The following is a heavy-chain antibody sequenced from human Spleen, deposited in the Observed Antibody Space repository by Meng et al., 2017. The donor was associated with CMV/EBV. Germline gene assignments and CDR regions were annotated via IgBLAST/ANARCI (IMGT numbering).Heavy chain of an antibody. D-gene: IGHD1/OR15-1a*01. J-gene: IGHJ6*02. V-gene: IGHV1-2*02. CDR3: ARELEQQLSGMDV. CDR2: INPNSGGT. CDR1: GYRFTDHY. Sequence: ASVKVSCKASGYRFTDHYFHWVRQAPGQGLEWMGWINPNSGGTNYALKFQGRVTMTRDTSISTAYMELSRLRSDDTAVYYCARELEQQLSGMDVWGQGTTVTVSS.